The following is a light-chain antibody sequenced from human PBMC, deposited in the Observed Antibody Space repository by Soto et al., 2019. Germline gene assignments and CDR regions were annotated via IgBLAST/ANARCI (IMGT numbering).Light chain of an antibody. CDR3: QQYNYWPRT. Sequence: IVMTQSPATLTVYPGERATLSCRASQSVSSNLAWYQQKPGQAPRLLIYGASTRATGIPARFSGSGSGTEFTLTISSLQSEDFAVYFCQQYNYWPRTFGQGTKLEIK. J-gene: IGKJ2*01. V-gene: IGKV3-15*01. CDR1: QSVSSN. CDR2: GAS.